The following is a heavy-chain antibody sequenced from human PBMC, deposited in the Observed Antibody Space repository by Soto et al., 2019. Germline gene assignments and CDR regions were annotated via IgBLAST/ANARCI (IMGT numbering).Heavy chain of an antibody. V-gene: IGHV3-23*01. Sequence: SLRLSCVASGFTFRNYAMSWIRQSPGKGLEWVSGISSTAISTYYADSVKGRFTISRDNSENTLYLQMNNLTAEDTAIYYCAKDGWFGDPNWFDTWGQGTLVTVSS. J-gene: IGHJ5*02. CDR2: ISSTAIST. CDR1: GFTFRNYA. D-gene: IGHD3-10*01. CDR3: AKDGWFGDPNWFDT.